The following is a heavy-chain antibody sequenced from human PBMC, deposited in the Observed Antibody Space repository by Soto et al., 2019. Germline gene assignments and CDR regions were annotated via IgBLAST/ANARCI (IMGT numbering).Heavy chain of an antibody. Sequence: GGSLRLSCAASGFPFSRHGMHWVRQAPGKGLEWVAVISYDGTNQYYADSVKVRFTISRDNSKNTLYLQMNSLRSEDTAVYYCXKEGYCSGGFCPYGMDVWGPGTTVTVSS. V-gene: IGHV3-30*18. CDR3: XKEGYCSGGFCPYGMDV. J-gene: IGHJ6*02. CDR1: GFPFSRHG. D-gene: IGHD2-15*01. CDR2: ISYDGTNQ.